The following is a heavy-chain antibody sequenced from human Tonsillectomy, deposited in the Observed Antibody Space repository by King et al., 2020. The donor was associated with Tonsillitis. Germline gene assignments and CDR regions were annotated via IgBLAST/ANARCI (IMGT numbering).Heavy chain of an antibody. CDR3: SRAGFMSGYRSGMYYYYMDV. J-gene: IGHJ6*03. CDR1: GVTFSSYA. V-gene: IGHV3-23*04. Sequence: VQLVESGGGLVQPGGSLRLSCAASGVTFSSYAMNWVRQAPGKGLEWVSGISGYGDDTYYADSVKGRFTVSRANSQNTLYLPMNSLRAEDTALYYCSRAGFMSGYRSGMYYYYMDVWGKGTTVTVSS. D-gene: IGHD5-18*01. CDR2: ISGYGDDT.